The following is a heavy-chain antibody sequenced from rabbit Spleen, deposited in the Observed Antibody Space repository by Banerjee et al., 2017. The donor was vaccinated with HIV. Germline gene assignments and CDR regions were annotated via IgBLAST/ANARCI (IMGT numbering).Heavy chain of an antibody. CDR1: GFSFSSSYH. CDR3: ARDTGTSFSSYGMDL. Sequence: QEQLVESGGGLVQPEGSLTLTCTTSGFSFSSSYHMCWVRQAPGKGLEWIGCIYSGSGSTYYASWAKGRFTISKTSSTTVTLQMTSLTAADTATYFCARDTGTSFSSYGMDLWGPGTLVTVS. CDR2: IYSGSGST. D-gene: IGHD8-1*01. V-gene: IGHV1S45*01. J-gene: IGHJ6*01.